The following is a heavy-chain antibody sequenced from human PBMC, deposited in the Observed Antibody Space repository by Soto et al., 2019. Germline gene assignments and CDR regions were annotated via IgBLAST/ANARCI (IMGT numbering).Heavy chain of an antibody. J-gene: IGHJ4*02. V-gene: IGHV3-13*01. D-gene: IGHD2-15*01. CDR3: ARRYCGGSSCPGIGFDY. CDR1: GFIFSIHD. CDR2: IGILGDT. Sequence: PEGSLRLSCAASGFIFSIHDMHWVRQGRGKGLEWVSGIGILGDTYYLGSVKGRFTISRENARNSLYLQMNSLTAGDTAVYYCARRYCGGSSCPGIGFDYWGQGTLVTVSS.